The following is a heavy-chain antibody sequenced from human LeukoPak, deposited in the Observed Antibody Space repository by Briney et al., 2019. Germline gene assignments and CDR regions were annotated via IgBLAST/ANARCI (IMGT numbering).Heavy chain of an antibody. D-gene: IGHD3-22*01. CDR1: GGTFSSYA. CDR2: IIPIFGTA. V-gene: IGHV1-69*05. Sequence: ASVKVSCKASGGTFSSYAISWVRRAPGQGFEWMGGIIPIFGTANYAQKFQGRVTITTDESTSTAYMELSSLRSEDTAVYYCARVFYYDRDNWFDPWCQGTLVTVSS. CDR3: ARVFYYDRDNWFDP. J-gene: IGHJ5*02.